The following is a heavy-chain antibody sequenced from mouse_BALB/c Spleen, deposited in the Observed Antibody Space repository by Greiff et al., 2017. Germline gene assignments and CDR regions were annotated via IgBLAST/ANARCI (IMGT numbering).Heavy chain of an antibody. CDR3: ARSGTTVVDYYAMDY. V-gene: IGHV1-9*01. D-gene: IGHD1-1*01. J-gene: IGHJ4*01. CDR1: GYTFSSYW. Sequence: VQLQQSGAELMKPGASVKISCKATGYTFSSYWIEWVKQRPGHGLEWIGEILPGSGSTNYNEKFKGKATFTADTSSNTAYMQLSSLTSEDSAVDYCARSGTTVVDYYAMDYWGQGTSVTVSS. CDR2: ILPGSGST.